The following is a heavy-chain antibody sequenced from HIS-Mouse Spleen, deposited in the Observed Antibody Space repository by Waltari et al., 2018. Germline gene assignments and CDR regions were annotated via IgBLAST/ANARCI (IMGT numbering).Heavy chain of an antibody. D-gene: IGHD6-25*01. V-gene: IGHV3-21*01. Sequence: EVQLVESGGGLVKPGGSLRLSWAASGFTFRSYSMNWVRPAPGKGLEWVSSISSSSSYIYYADSVKGRFTISRDNAKNSLYLQMNSLRAEDTAVYYCARDQGGPAGYYGMDVWGQGTTVTVSS. J-gene: IGHJ6*02. CDR2: ISSSSSYI. CDR3: ARDQGGPAGYYGMDV. CDR1: GFTFRSYS.